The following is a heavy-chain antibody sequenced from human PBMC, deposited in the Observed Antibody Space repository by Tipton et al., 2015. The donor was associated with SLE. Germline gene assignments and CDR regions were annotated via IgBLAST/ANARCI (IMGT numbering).Heavy chain of an antibody. V-gene: IGHV4-34*01. CDR1: GGSFSGYY. J-gene: IGHJ3*02. CDR3: ARGPQIAAAGSDAFDI. CDR2: INHSGST. D-gene: IGHD6-13*01. Sequence: TLSLTCAVYGGSFSGYYWSWIRQPPGKGLEWIGEINHSGSTNYNPSLKRRVTISVDTSKNQFSLKLSSVTAADTAVYYCARGPQIAAAGSDAFDIWGQGTMVTVSS.